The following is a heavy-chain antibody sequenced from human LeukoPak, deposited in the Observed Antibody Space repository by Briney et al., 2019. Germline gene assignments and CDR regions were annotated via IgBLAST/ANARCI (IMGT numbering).Heavy chain of an antibody. V-gene: IGHV3-23*01. CDR3: ASAAYYHDY. D-gene: IGHD3-16*01. Sequence: GGSLRLSCTASGFSFSSYAMSWVRQAPGKGLEWVSIIGASNDPTYYPDPVEGRFTIPRDNSKNTLYLQMHSLRAEDTAVYYCASAAYYHDYWGQGTLVTVSS. J-gene: IGHJ4*02. CDR1: GFSFSSYA. CDR2: IGASNDPT.